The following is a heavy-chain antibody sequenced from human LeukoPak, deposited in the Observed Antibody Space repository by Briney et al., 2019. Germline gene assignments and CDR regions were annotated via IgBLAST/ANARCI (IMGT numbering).Heavy chain of an antibody. V-gene: IGHV1-18*01. Sequence: ASVKVSCKASGYTFANFGFTWVRQAPGQGLEWMGWINAYNGHTNYAQNLQGRVTMTTDPSTRTAYMELRSLRSDDTAVYYCARDMYSSSWYVVGYYYGMDVWGQGTTVTVSS. J-gene: IGHJ6*02. D-gene: IGHD6-13*01. CDR1: GYTFANFG. CDR2: INAYNGHT. CDR3: ARDMYSSSWYVVGYYYGMDV.